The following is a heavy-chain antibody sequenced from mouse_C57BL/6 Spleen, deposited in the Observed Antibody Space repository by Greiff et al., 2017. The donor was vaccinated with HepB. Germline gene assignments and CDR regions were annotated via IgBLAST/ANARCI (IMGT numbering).Heavy chain of an antibody. CDR1: GYTFTSYG. CDR3: ASYYYYGSSPWFAY. J-gene: IGHJ3*01. V-gene: IGHV1-81*01. CDR2: IYPRSGNT. Sequence: VMLVESGAELARPGASVKLSCKASGYTFTSYGISWVKQRTGQGLEWIGEIYPRSGNTYYNEKFKGKATLTADKSSSTAYMELRSLTSEDSAVYFCASYYYYGSSPWFAYWGQGTLVTVSA. D-gene: IGHD1-1*01.